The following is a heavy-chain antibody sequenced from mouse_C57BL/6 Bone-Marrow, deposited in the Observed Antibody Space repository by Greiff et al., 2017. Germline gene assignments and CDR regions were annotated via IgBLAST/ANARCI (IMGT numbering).Heavy chain of an antibody. CDR1: GFTFSDYG. J-gene: IGHJ1*03. V-gene: IGHV5-15*04. D-gene: IGHD1-1*01. CDR3: ARRGTTVVAPYWYFDV. Sequence: EVKLVESGGGLVQPGGSLKLSCAASGFTFSDYGMAWVRQAPRKGPEWVAFISNLAYSIYYADTVTGRFTISRENAKHTLYLEMSSLRSEDTGMYYCARRGTTVVAPYWYFDVWGTGTTVTVSS. CDR2: ISNLAYSI.